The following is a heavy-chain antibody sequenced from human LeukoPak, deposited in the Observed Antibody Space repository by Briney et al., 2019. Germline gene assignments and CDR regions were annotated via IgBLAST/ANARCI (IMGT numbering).Heavy chain of an antibody. D-gene: IGHD3-22*01. CDR1: GFSFSSYG. CDR3: AKSRGYYYEKSGPADY. J-gene: IGHJ4*02. CDR2: IWYDGSIK. V-gene: IGHV3-33*06. Sequence: PGGSLRLSCAASGFSFSSYGMHWVRQAPGKGLEWVADIWYDGSIKYYGDSVKGRFTISRDNSKNTLYLQMNSLSAEDTAVYYCAKSRGYYYEKSGPADYWGQGTLVTVSS.